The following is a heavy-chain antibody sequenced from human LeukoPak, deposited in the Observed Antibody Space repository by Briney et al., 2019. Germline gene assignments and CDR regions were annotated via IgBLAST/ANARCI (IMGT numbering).Heavy chain of an antibody. V-gene: IGHV4-34*01. Sequence: SETLSLTCAVYGESLNSYYWSWVRPPPGGGLEWIGEIYESGTTAYNPSLKSRVTIPMVPSKQQFSLSLSSVTATDTAVYYCARGAWATRLGSWGRGTPVSVSS. J-gene: IGHJ4*02. CDR2: IYESGTT. D-gene: IGHD2-15*01. CDR3: ARGAWATRLGS. CDR1: GESLNSYY.